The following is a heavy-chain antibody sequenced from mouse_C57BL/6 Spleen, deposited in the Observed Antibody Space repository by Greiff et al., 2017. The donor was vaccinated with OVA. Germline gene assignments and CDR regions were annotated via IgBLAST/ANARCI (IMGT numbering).Heavy chain of an antibody. V-gene: IGHV1-55*01. Sequence: QVQLQQPGAELVKPGASVKMSCKASGYTFTRYWITWVKQRPGQGLEWIGDIYPGSGSTNYNEKFKSKATLTVDTSSSTAYMPLSSLTSEDSAVYNGAREDYGSSYGAYWGQGTLVTVSA. CDR3: AREDYGSSYGAY. J-gene: IGHJ3*01. CDR1: GYTFTRYW. CDR2: IYPGSGST. D-gene: IGHD1-1*01.